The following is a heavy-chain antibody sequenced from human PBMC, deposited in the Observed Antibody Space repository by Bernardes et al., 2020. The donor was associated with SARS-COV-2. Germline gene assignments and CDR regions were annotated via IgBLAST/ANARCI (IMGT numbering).Heavy chain of an antibody. Sequence: ASVKVSCKASGYTFTSYGISWVRQAPGQGLEWMGWIDTYNRNTNYAQKIQGRVTMTTDTSTSTAYMELRSLRSDDTAVYYCVRDLLWFGEVYPRCDYWGQGTLVTVSS. CDR3: VRDLLWFGEVYPRCDY. D-gene: IGHD3-10*01. J-gene: IGHJ4*02. V-gene: IGHV1-18*01. CDR1: GYTFTSYG. CDR2: IDTYNRNT.